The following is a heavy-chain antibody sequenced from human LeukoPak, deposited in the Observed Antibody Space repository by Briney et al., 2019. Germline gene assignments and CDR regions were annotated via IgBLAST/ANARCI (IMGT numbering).Heavy chain of an antibody. D-gene: IGHD3-10*01. J-gene: IGHJ4*02. V-gene: IGHV3-20*04. Sequence: GGSLRVSCAASGFSFDDYGMTCVRQAPGKGLEWVSGINWNGGSTGYADSVKGRFTISRDNSKNTLYLQMNSLRAEDTAVYYCAKDPSLVRGPSDYWGQGTLVTVSS. CDR1: GFSFDDYG. CDR2: INWNGGST. CDR3: AKDPSLVRGPSDY.